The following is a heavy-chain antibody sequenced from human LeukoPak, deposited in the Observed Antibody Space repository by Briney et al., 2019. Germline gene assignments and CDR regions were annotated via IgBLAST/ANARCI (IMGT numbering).Heavy chain of an antibody. CDR3: ARDRRPSGDYDVLDY. D-gene: IGHD4-17*01. CDR1: GYTFTNYY. V-gene: IGHV1-46*01. J-gene: IGHJ4*02. CDR2: MNPGGGST. Sequence: ASVKVSCKASGYTFTNYYMHWVRQTPGQGLEWMAIMNPGGGSTTYAQKLQGRATMTRDTSADTSTTTVYMELNSLRSEDTAVYYCARDRRPSGDYDVLDYWGQGTLVTVSS.